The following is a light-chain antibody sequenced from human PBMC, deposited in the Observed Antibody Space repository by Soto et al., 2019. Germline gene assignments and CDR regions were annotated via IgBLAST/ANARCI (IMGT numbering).Light chain of an antibody. CDR2: DAF. CDR3: QQYDSLPPT. V-gene: IGKV1-33*01. Sequence: DLQMTQSPSPLSAFVGASITITCQASQDIKNYLNWYQHKPGKAPKLLIYDAFKSDTGVPSRFSGSGSGTDFTFTINNLQPEDIATYFCQQYDSLPPTFGGGTRV. CDR1: QDIKNY. J-gene: IGKJ4*01.